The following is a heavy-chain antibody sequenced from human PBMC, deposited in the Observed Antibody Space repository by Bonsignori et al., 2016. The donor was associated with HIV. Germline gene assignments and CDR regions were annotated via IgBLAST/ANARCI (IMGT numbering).Heavy chain of an antibody. CDR2: VNPEGGET. V-gene: IGHV1-69-2*01. CDR3: ATRSDSSYSFDY. D-gene: IGHD2-21*02. J-gene: IGHJ4*02. Sequence: WVRQAPGQGLEWMGLVNPEGGETIYAKKFQGRVTITADTSTDTAYMELSSLRSEDTALYYCATRSDSSYSFDYWGQGTLVTVSS.